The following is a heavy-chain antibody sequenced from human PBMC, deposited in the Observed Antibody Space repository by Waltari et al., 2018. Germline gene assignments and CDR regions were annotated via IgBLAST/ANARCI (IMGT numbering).Heavy chain of an antibody. CDR2: INPNSGGT. D-gene: IGHD6-19*01. CDR3: ARAPVAGNYYYMDV. CDR1: GYTFTGYY. J-gene: IGHJ6*03. V-gene: IGHV1-2*06. Sequence: QVQLVQSGAEVKKPGASVKVSCKASGYTFTGYYMHLVRQAPGQGLEWMGRINPNSGGTNYAQKFQGRVTMTRDTSISTAYMELSRLRSDDTAVYYCARAPVAGNYYYMDVWGKGTTVTVSS.